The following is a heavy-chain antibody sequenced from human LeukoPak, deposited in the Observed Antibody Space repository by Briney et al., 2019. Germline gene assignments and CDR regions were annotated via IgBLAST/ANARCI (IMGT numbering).Heavy chain of an antibody. CDR1: GGTFISYA. D-gene: IGHD3-3*01. Sequence: GASVKVSCKASGGTFISYAINWVRQATGQGLEWMGWMNPNSGNTGYAQKFQGRVTMTRNTSISTAYMELSSLRSEDTAVYYCARSWASIFGVVIYYYGMDVWGQGTTVTVSS. CDR3: ARSWASIFGVVIYYYGMDV. CDR2: MNPNSGNT. V-gene: IGHV1-8*02. J-gene: IGHJ6*02.